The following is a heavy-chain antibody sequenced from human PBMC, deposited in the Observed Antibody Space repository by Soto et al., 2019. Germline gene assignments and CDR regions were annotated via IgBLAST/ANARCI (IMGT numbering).Heavy chain of an antibody. D-gene: IGHD3-22*01. CDR1: GYTSTSYG. Sequence: ASVKVSCKASGYTSTSYGISWVRQAPGQGLEWMGWISAYNGNTNYAQKLQGRVTMTTDTSTSTAYMELRSLRSDDTAVYYCARDNVSFMYSYDSSAKGAFDIWGQGTMVTVSS. V-gene: IGHV1-18*04. CDR3: ARDNVSFMYSYDSSAKGAFDI. J-gene: IGHJ3*02. CDR2: ISAYNGNT.